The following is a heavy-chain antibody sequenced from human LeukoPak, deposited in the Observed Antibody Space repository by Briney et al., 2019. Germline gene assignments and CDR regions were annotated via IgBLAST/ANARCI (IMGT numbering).Heavy chain of an antibody. V-gene: IGHV1-2*02. CDR3: ARELARWELPDY. CDR2: INPNSGGT. Sequence: ASVKVSCKASGYTFTDSYIHWVRQAPGQGLEWMGWINPNSGGTNYAQEFQGRVTMTRDTSISTAYMDLSRLRSDDTAVYYCARELARWELPDYWGQGTLVTVSS. CDR1: GYTFTDSY. D-gene: IGHD2-15*01. J-gene: IGHJ4*02.